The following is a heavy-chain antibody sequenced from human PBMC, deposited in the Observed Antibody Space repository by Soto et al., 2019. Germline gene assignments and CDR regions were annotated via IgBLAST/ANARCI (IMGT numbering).Heavy chain of an antibody. V-gene: IGHV4-59*11. CDR1: GGSISSHY. D-gene: IGHD5-12*01. CDR2: IYYSGST. Sequence: SETLSLTCTVSGGSISSHYWSWIRQPPGKGLEWIGYIYYSGSTNYNPSLKSRVTISVDTSKNQFSLKLSSVTAADTAVYYCARDPRVDSGYDSEYYFDYWGQGTLVTVSS. CDR3: ARDPRVDSGYDSEYYFDY. J-gene: IGHJ4*02.